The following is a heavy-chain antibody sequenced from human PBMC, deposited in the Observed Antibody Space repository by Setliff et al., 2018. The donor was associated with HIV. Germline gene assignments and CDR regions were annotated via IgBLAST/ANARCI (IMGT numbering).Heavy chain of an antibody. CDR3: AKDVCSGAYCYAYYYYGMDV. J-gene: IGHJ6*02. CDR1: GFIFSTYW. Sequence: PGGSLRLSCAASGFIFSTYWMHWVRQAPGKGLEWVAFIRYDGSQKYYVDSVKGRFTISRDNSKNTLYLQMNSLRVEDTAVYYCAKDVCSGAYCYAYYYYGMDVWGQGTMVTVS. D-gene: IGHD2-15*01. CDR2: IRYDGSQK. V-gene: IGHV3-30*02.